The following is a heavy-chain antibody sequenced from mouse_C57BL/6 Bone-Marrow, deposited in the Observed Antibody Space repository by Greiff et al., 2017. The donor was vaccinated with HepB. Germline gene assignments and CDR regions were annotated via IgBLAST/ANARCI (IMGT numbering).Heavy chain of an antibody. J-gene: IGHJ3*01. CDR3: ATYYGSRGGFAY. CDR2: IDPSDSYT. CDR1: GYTFTSYW. V-gene: IGHV1-50*01. Sequence: QVHVKQPGAELVKPGASVKLSCKASGYTFTSYWMQWVKQRPGQGLEWIGEIDPSDSYTNYNQKFKGKATLTVDTSSSTAYMQLSSLTSEDSAVYYCATYYGSRGGFAYWGQGTLVTVSA. D-gene: IGHD1-1*01.